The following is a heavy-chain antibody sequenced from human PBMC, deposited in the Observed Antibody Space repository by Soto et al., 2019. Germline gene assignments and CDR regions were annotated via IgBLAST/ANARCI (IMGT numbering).Heavy chain of an antibody. D-gene: IGHD5-18*01. CDR3: ARLRGYSYGVIDY. CDR1: GGSISSGDYY. Sequence: SETLSLTCTGSGGSISSGDYYWSWIRQPPGKGLEWIGYIYYSGSTYYNPSLKSRVTISVDTSKNQFSLKLSSVTAADTAVYYCARLRGYSYGVIDYWGQGTLVTVS. V-gene: IGHV4-30-4*01. CDR2: IYYSGST. J-gene: IGHJ4*02.